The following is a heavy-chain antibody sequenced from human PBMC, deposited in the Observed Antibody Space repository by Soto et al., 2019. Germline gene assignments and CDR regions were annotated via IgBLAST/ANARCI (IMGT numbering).Heavy chain of an antibody. J-gene: IGHJ5*02. CDR3: VRSGCSSTACHTDWFDP. D-gene: IGHD2-2*01. V-gene: IGHV4-30-2*01. CDR1: GASVDSGGYS. Sequence: QLQLQESGSGLVKPSQTLSLTCAVSGASVDSGGYSWSWIRQPPGKGLEWIGYIYHGVSTDYNPSLKSRVTISVDSSKNLFSLSLYSVTAADTAVYFCVRSGCSSTACHTDWFDPWGPGTLVTVSS. CDR2: IYHGVST.